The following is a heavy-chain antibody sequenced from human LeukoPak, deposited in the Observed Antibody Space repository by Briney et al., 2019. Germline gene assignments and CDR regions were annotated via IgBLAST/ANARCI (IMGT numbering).Heavy chain of an antibody. CDR3: ARSNARGGYNFGY. CDR1: GGSISSSY. Sequence: PSETLSLTCTVSGGSISSSYWSWIRQPPGEGLEWIGYFYYSGATNYNPSLQSRVTISVDTSKTQLSLKMTSMTAADTAVYYCARSNARGGYNFGYWGQGILVTVSS. J-gene: IGHJ4*02. CDR2: FYYSGAT. D-gene: IGHD5-24*01. V-gene: IGHV4-59*08.